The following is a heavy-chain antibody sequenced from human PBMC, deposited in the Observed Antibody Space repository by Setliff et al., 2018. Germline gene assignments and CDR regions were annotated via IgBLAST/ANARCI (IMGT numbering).Heavy chain of an antibody. V-gene: IGHV4-4*08. D-gene: IGHD5-12*01. CDR3: ARESRFGYSGYDCAFDY. CDR1: GGSISSYY. Sequence: PSETLSLTCSVSGGSISSYYWSWIRQPPGKGLEWIGYIYTRGSTNYNPSLQSRVTISVDTAKKQFSLKLNSVTAADTAIYYCARESRFGYSGYDCAFDYWGQGMLVTVSS. CDR2: IYTRGST. J-gene: IGHJ4*02.